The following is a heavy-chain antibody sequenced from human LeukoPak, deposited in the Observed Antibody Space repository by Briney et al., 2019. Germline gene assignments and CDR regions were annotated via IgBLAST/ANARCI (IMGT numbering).Heavy chain of an antibody. CDR1: GGTFSSYA. J-gene: IGHJ5*02. CDR3: ASDVLRFLEWPLLDP. Sequence: SVKVSCKASGGTFSSYAISWVRQAPGQGLEWMGRIIPIFGTANYAQKFQGRVTITTDESTSTAYMELSSLRPEDTAVYYCASDVLRFLEWPLLDPWGQGTLVTVSS. D-gene: IGHD3-3*01. CDR2: IIPIFGTA. V-gene: IGHV1-69*05.